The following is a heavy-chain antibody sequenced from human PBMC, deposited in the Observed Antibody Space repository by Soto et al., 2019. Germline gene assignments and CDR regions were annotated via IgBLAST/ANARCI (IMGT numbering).Heavy chain of an antibody. Sequence: QVQLVQSGPEVKKPAASVQVSCKASGYPFTSYGIVWVRQAPGQGLEWMGWISPYSGETRYTEKFQDRLTLTTDRSTSTAYMDLRSLTSDDTAVYFCARGPVAGSDSWGQGTLVIVSS. CDR3: ARGPVAGSDS. CDR1: GYPFTSYG. V-gene: IGHV1-18*01. D-gene: IGHD6-19*01. J-gene: IGHJ4*02. CDR2: ISPYSGET.